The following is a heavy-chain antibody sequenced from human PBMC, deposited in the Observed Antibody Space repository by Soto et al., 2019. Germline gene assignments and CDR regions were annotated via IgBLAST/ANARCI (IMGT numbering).Heavy chain of an antibody. Sequence: SETLSLTCTVSGGSISSSGYYWTCIRQHTGKGLEWIGYIYYSASTYYNPSLKSRVSISVDTSSNQFSLKLSSVTAADTAVYYCGRVGEVAKDALDIRGQGTVVIDSS. D-gene: IGHD2-15*01. V-gene: IGHV4-31*03. CDR1: GGSISSSGYY. CDR3: GRVGEVAKDALDI. J-gene: IGHJ3*02. CDR2: IYYSAST.